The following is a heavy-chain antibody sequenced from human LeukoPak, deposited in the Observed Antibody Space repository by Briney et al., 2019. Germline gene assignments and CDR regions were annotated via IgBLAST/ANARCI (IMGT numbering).Heavy chain of an antibody. Sequence: SETLSLTCAVYGGSFSGYYWSWIRQPPGKGLEWIGEINHSGSTNYNPSLKSRVTISVDTSKNQFSLKLSSVTAADTAVYYCARQRVPGSRRYGMDVWGQGTTVTVSS. CDR2: INHSGST. CDR1: GGSFSGYY. V-gene: IGHV4-34*01. CDR3: ARQRVPGSRRYGMDV. J-gene: IGHJ6*02.